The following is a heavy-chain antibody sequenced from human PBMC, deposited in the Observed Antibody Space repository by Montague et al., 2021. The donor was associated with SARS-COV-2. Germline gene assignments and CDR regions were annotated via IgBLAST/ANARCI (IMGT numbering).Heavy chain of an antibody. Sequence: SETLSLTCTVYGGSTAGHYWNRMRQSPGKIPEWIGYVYYNGDTKYNPSLQSRVTISIDTSENQFSLRLNSVTAADTAVYFCARGWAFDPWGQGRLVTVSS. V-gene: IGHV4-59*08. CDR3: ARGWAFDP. J-gene: IGHJ3*01. CDR2: VYYNGDT. CDR1: GGSTAGHY. D-gene: IGHD6-19*01.